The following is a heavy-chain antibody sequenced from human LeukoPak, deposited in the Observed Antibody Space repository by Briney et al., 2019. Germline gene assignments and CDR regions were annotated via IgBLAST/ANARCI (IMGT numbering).Heavy chain of an antibody. CDR2: IYYSGST. J-gene: IGHJ6*03. CDR3: ARTPYYDFWSAPLYMDV. D-gene: IGHD3-3*01. CDR1: GGSISSSSYY. Sequence: SETLSLTCTVSGGSISSSSYYWGWIRQPPGKGLEWIGSIYYSGSTYYNPSLKSRVTISVDTSKNQFSLKLSSVTAADTAVYYCARTPYYDFWSAPLYMDVWGKGTTVTVSS. V-gene: IGHV4-39*07.